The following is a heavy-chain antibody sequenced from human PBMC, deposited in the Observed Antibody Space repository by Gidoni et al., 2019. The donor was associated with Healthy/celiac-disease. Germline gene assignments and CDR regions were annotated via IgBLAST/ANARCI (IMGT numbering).Heavy chain of an antibody. CDR2: INPSGGST. J-gene: IGHJ3*02. CDR3: ASADNWVDAFDI. D-gene: IGHD1-20*01. V-gene: IGHV1-46*03. CDR1: GYTFTSYY. Sequence: QVQLVQSGAEVKKPGASVKVSCKASGYTFTSYYMHWVRQAPGQGLEWMGIINPSGGSTSYAQKFQGRVTMTRDTSTSTVYMELSSLRSEDTAVYYCASADNWVDAFDIWGQGTMVTVSS.